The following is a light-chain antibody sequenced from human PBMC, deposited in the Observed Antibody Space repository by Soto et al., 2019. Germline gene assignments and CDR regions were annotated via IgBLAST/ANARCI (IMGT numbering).Light chain of an antibody. CDR3: QQYNNGPWT. CDR2: DAS. CDR1: QSVSDN. V-gene: IGKV3-15*01. J-gene: IGKJ1*01. Sequence: EIVLTPSPATLSVSPGARATLSCRASQSVSDNLAWYQQKPGQAPRLLIYDASTRAPGIPASFGGSGSGTEFTLTISSLQSEDFAVYFCQQYNNGPWTFGQGTKVEIK.